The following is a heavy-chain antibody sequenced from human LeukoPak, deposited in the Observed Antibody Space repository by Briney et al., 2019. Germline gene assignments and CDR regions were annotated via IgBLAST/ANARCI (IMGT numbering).Heavy chain of an antibody. V-gene: IGHV1-2*02. CDR1: GYTFTGYY. CDR3: ARGPYKGAMATWGIGYYYYMDV. D-gene: IGHD5-18*01. J-gene: IGHJ6*03. CDR2: INPNSGGT. Sequence: ASVKVSCKASGYTFTGYYMHWVRQAPGQGLEWMGWINPNSGGTNYAQKFQGRVTITRNTSISTAYMELSSLRSEDTAVYYCARGPYKGAMATWGIGYYYYMDVWGKGTTVTVSS.